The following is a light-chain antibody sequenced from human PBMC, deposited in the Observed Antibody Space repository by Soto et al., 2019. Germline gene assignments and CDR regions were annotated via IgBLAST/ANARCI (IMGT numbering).Light chain of an antibody. CDR2: KAS. V-gene: IGKV1-5*03. CDR3: QQYNSYRT. CDR1: QSISSW. Sequence: DXQMTQSPSTLSASVGDRVTITCRASQSISSWLAWYQQKPGKAPKLLIYKASSLESGVPSRFSGSGSGTEFTLTISSLQPDDFATYYCQQYNSYRTFGQGTKVEIK. J-gene: IGKJ1*01.